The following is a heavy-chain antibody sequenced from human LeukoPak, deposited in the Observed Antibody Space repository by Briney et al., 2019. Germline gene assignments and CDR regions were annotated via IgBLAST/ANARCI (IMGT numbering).Heavy chain of an antibody. V-gene: IGHV3-21*01. D-gene: IGHD6-6*01. J-gene: IGHJ1*01. CDR2: ISSSSSYI. CDR3: ARGGTYSSSPRYFQH. CDR1: GFTFSSSS. Sequence: GGSLRLSCAASGFTFSSSSMNWVRQAPGKGLEWVSSISSSSSYIYYADSVKGRFTISRDNAKNSLYLQMNSLRAEDTAVYYCARGGTYSSSPRYFQHWGQGTLVTVSS.